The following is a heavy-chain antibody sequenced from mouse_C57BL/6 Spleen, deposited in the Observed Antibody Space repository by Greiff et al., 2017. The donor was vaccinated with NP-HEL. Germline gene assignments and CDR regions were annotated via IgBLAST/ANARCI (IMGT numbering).Heavy chain of an antibody. CDR2: IDPEDGDT. D-gene: IGHD1-1*01. V-gene: IGHV14-1*01. Sequence: VQLQQSGAELVRPGASVKLSCTASGFNIKDYYMHWVKQRPEQGLEWIGRIDPEDGDTEYAPKFQGKATMTADTSSNTAYLQLSSLTSEDTAVDYCTTAHYYGSSWCAYWGQGTLVTVSA. J-gene: IGHJ3*01. CDR1: GFNIKDYY. CDR3: TTAHYYGSSWCAY.